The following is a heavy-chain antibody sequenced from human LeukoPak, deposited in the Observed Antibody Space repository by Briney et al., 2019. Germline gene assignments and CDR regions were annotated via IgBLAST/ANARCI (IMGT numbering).Heavy chain of an antibody. CDR3: ARGLDDYDFWSGYFLDY. V-gene: IGHV4-59*01. D-gene: IGHD3-3*01. CDR1: GGSISSYY. J-gene: IGHJ4*02. Sequence: PSETLSLTCTVSGGSISSYYWSWIRQPPGKGLEWIGYIYYSGSTNYNPSLKSRVTISVDTSKNQFSLKLSSVTAADTAVYYCARGLDDYDFWSGYFLDYWGQGTWSPSPQ. CDR2: IYYSGST.